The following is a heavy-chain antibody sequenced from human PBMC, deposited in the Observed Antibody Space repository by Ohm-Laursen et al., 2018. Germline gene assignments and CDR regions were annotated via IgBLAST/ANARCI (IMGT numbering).Heavy chain of an antibody. J-gene: IGHJ4*02. D-gene: IGHD3-16*01. V-gene: IGHV4-34*01. Sequence: PSQTLSLTCSVSGDSISAHYWSWVRQPPGKGLEWIGEITHRGSPKYSLSLKSRVTISVDTSKNQFSLKLTSVTAADTAVYYCARHPQGFTFGPMLLDWGQGSLVTVSS. CDR3: ARHPQGFTFGPMLLD. CDR1: GDSISAHY. CDR2: ITHRGSP.